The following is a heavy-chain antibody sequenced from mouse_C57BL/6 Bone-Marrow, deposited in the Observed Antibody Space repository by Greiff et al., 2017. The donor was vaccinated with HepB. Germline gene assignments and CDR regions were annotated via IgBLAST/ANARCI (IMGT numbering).Heavy chain of an antibody. V-gene: IGHV7-3*01. CDR3: ARYKADGYYYYFDY. J-gene: IGHJ2*01. D-gene: IGHD2-3*01. CDR1: GFTFTDYY. Sequence: EVHLVESGGGLVQPGGSLSLSCAASGFTFTDYYMSWVRQPPGKALEWLGFIRNKANGYTTEYSASGKGRFTISRDNSQSILYLQMKALRTEDSATYYCARYKADGYYYYFDYWGQGTTLTVSS. CDR2: IRNKANGYTT.